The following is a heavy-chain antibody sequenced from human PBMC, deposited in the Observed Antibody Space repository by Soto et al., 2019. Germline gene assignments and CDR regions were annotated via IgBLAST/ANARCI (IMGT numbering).Heavy chain of an antibody. CDR1: AYTFTGYY. J-gene: IGHJ3*02. D-gene: IGHD6-13*01. CDR3: ARGDRQQLVPEDAFDI. Sequence: ASVKVSCKASAYTFTGYYMHWVRQAPGQGLEWMGWINPNSGGTNYAQKFQGRVTMTRDTSISTAYMELSRLRSDDTAVYYCARGDRQQLVPEDAFDIWGQGTMVTGSS. V-gene: IGHV1-2*02. CDR2: INPNSGGT.